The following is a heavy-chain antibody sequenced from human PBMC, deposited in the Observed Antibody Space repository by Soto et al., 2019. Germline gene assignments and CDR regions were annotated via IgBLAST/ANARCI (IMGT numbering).Heavy chain of an antibody. Sequence: GGSLSLSGTGSGFTLGDFYMGGVRQAPGKRLERLSCISPRSRYPAYADSVKGRFTICRDNAKRSLYLQMRSLTPEDTAINYRGRGGGGRLFGPRGQGT. D-gene: IGHD2-15*01. CDR1: GFTLGDFY. J-gene: IGHJ4*02. V-gene: IGHV3-11*06. CDR3: GRGGGGRLFGP. CDR2: ISPRSRYP.